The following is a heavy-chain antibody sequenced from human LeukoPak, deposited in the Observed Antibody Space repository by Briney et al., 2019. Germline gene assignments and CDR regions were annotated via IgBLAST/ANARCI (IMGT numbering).Heavy chain of an antibody. CDR2: ISYDGSKK. CDR3: AKLRGTTVTTDFDY. V-gene: IGHV3-30*18. CDR1: GFTFSSYG. D-gene: IGHD4-17*01. J-gene: IGHJ4*02. Sequence: GGSLRLSCAASGFTFSSYGMHWVRQVPGKGLEWVAVISYDGSKKNYADSVKGRFTISRDNSKNTLYLQMNSLRAEDTAVYYCAKLRGTTVTTDFDYWGQGTLVTVSS.